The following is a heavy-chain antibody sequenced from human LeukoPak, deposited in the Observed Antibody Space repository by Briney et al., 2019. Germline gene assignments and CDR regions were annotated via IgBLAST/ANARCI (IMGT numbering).Heavy chain of an antibody. V-gene: IGHV5-51*01. J-gene: IGHJ3*02. Sequence: GASLQISCKGAGFIFTDYWIGWVRQLPGKVLEWMGIIYPGDSDTRKSPSLQGQVTISADKSISTVYLEWSSLQASDTGVYYCARLPDAFDIWGQGTMVTVSS. CDR3: ARLPDAFDI. CDR1: GFIFTDYW. CDR2: IYPGDSDT.